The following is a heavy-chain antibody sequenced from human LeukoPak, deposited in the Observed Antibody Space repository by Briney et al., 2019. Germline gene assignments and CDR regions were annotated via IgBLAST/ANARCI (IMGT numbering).Heavy chain of an antibody. Sequence: PSETLSLTCAVYGGSFSGYYWSWIRQPPGKGLEWIGEINHSGITNYNPFLKSRVTISVDTSNNQFSLKLSSVTAADTAVYYCASVTTVKHYYYYMDVWGKGTTVTVSS. CDR2: INHSGIT. V-gene: IGHV4-34*01. CDR3: ASVTTVKHYYYYMDV. D-gene: IGHD4-11*01. CDR1: GGSFSGYY. J-gene: IGHJ6*03.